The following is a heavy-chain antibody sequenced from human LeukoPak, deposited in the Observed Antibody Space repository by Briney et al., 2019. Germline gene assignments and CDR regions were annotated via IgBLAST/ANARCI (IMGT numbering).Heavy chain of an antibody. CDR2: ISSSSSYI. J-gene: IGHJ5*01. D-gene: IGHD1-26*01. CDR3: ARWIGSYGSDS. Sequence: SGGSLRLSCAASGFTFSSYTMNWVRQAPGKGLEWVSSISSSSSYIYYADSVKGRFTISRDNAKNSLYLQMNSLRAEDTAVYYCARWIGSYGSDSWGQGTLVTVSS. CDR1: GFTFSSYT. V-gene: IGHV3-21*01.